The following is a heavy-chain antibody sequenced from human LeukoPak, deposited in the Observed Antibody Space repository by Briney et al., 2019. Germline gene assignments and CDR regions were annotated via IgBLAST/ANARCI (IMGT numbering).Heavy chain of an antibody. CDR3: ASRDYFDY. CDR1: GFTFSTKS. CDR2: ITADSGTT. Sequence: GGSLRRSCVVSGFTFSTKSMNWVRQAPGKGLEWVSYITADSGTTYYADSVKGRFTISRDNAKNSLYLQMNSLRDEDTAVYYCASRDYFDYWGEGTLVTVSS. V-gene: IGHV3-48*02. J-gene: IGHJ4*02.